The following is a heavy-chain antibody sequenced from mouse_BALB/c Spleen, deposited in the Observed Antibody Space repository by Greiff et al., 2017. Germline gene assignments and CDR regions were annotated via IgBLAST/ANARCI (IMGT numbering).Heavy chain of an antibody. J-gene: IGHJ3*01. V-gene: IGHV14-3*02. D-gene: IGHD1-2*01. CDR2: IDPANGNT. CDR3: ADYYGQAWFAY. CDR1: GFNIKDTY. Sequence: EVMLVESGAELVKPGASVKLSCTASGFNIKDTYMHWVKQRPEQGLEWIGRIDPANGNTKYDPKFQGKATITADTSSNTAYLQLSSLTSEDTAVYYCADYYGQAWFAYWGQGTLVTVSA.